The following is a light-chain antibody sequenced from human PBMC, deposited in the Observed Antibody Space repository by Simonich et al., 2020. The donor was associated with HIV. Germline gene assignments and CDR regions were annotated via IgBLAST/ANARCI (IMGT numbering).Light chain of an antibody. V-gene: IGKV3-20*01. CDR3: QQYNNWSYT. J-gene: IGKJ2*01. CDR1: QSVSSSY. Sequence: EIVLTQSPGTLSLSPGERATLSCRASQSVSSSYLAWYQQKPGQAPRLLIYGASSRATGLPDRFSGSGSGTEFTLTISSMQSEDFAVYYCQQYNNWSYTFGQGTKLEIK. CDR2: GAS.